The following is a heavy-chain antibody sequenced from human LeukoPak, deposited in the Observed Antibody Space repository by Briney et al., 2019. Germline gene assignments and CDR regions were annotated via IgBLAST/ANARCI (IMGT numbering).Heavy chain of an antibody. CDR2: IYYSGST. J-gene: IGHJ6*03. CDR3: ARVAEDYGSGSYYYYYYMDV. V-gene: IGHV4-39*07. CDR1: GGSISSSSYY. D-gene: IGHD3-10*01. Sequence: SETLSLTCTVSGGSISSSSYYWGWIRQPPGKGLEWTGSIYYSGSTYYNPSLKSRVTISVDTSKNQFSPKLSSVTAADTAVYYCARVAEDYGSGSYYYYYYMDVWGKGTTVTVSS.